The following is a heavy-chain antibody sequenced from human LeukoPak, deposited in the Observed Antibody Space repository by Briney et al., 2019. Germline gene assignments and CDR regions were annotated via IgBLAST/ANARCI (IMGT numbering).Heavy chain of an antibody. CDR3: ASDLFGHSNIPV. CDR1: GGTFSSYA. Sequence: SVKVSCKASGGTFSSYAISWVRQAPGQGLEWMGGTIPIFGTANYAQKFQGRVTITADESTSTAYMELSSLRSEDTAVYYCASDLFGHSNIPVWGQGTLVTVSS. D-gene: IGHD6-13*01. J-gene: IGHJ4*02. CDR2: TIPIFGTA. V-gene: IGHV1-69*13.